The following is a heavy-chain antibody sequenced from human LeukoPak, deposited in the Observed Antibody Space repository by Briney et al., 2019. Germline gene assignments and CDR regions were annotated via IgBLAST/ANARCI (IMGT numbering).Heavy chain of an antibody. Sequence: GGSLRLSCAASGFTFSSYEMNWGRQAPGKGLEWVPSISSSGSSINYADSVKGRFTISRDNAKNSLYLQLNSLRAEDTAVYYCARFRYSGYGYFDYWGQGTLVTVSS. CDR2: ISSSGSSI. D-gene: IGHD5-12*01. CDR3: ARFRYSGYGYFDY. CDR1: GFTFSSYE. V-gene: IGHV3-48*03. J-gene: IGHJ4*02.